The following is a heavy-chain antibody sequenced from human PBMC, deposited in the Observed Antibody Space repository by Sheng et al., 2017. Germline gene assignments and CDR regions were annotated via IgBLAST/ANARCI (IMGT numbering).Heavy chain of an antibody. J-gene: IGHJ6*02. Sequence: QVQLVESGGGVVQPGRSLRLSCAASGFTFSSYGMHWVRQAPGKGLEWVAVIWYDGSNKYYADSVKGRFTISRDNSKNTLYLQMNSLRAEDTAVYYCARYGFGELYYYGMDVWGQGTTVTVSS. D-gene: IGHD3-10*01. CDR1: GFTFSSYG. CDR3: ARYGFGELYYYGMDV. CDR2: IWYDGSNK. V-gene: IGHV3-33*01.